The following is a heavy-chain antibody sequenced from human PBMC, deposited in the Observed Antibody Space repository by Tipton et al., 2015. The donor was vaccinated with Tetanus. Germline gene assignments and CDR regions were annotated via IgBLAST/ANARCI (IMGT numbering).Heavy chain of an antibody. V-gene: IGHV4-34*01. CDR3: ARSIAAASVWPFDY. CDR2: IHPSGST. D-gene: IGHD2-2*01. J-gene: IGHJ4*02. CDR1: GGAFSGHY. Sequence: LRLSCAVYGGAFSGHYWTWIRQAPGKGLEWIGGIHPSGSTNYNASLRGRVTMSVDLTRKHVFLRMTSVTAADTAVYYCARSIAAASVWPFDYWGQGTQVTVSS.